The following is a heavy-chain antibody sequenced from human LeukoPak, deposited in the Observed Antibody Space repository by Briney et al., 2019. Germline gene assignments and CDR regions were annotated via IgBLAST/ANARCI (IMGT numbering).Heavy chain of an antibody. CDR2: IYHSGTT. CDR1: GHSITSSSW. J-gene: IGHJ4*02. CDR3: ARKENVYYYFDY. Sequence: SDTLSLTCAVSGHSITSSSWWGWIRQPPGKGLEWIGYIYHSGTTYYNPSLQSRVTMSVDTSKNQFSLKPSSVTAVDTAVYYCARKENVYYYFDYWGQGTLVTVSS. D-gene: IGHD3-10*01. V-gene: IGHV4-28*01.